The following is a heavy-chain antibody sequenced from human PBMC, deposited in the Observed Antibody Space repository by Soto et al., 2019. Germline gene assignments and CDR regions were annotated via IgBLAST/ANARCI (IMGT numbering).Heavy chain of an antibody. CDR1: GFTFSSYG. Sequence: GGSLRLSCAASGFTFSSYGMHWVRQAPGKGLGWVAVIWYDGSNKYYADSVKGRFTISRDNSKNTLYLQMNSLRAEDTAVYYCARDMTSSGWYEPYWGQGTLVTVSS. D-gene: IGHD6-19*01. CDR2: IWYDGSNK. CDR3: ARDMTSSGWYEPY. J-gene: IGHJ4*02. V-gene: IGHV3-33*01.